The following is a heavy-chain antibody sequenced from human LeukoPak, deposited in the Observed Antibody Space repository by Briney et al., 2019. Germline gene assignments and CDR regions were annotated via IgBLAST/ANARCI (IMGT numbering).Heavy chain of an antibody. D-gene: IGHD6-13*01. CDR3: AKATIGAADANFDY. CDR1: GFTFRNYA. CDR2: INAGGGST. Sequence: GGSLRLSCAASGFTFRNYAMSWVRQAPGMGLEWVSSINAGGGSTYYADSVKGRFTISRDTSKNTLSLQMNSLRAEDTAVYYCAKATIGAADANFDYWGQGTRVTVSS. V-gene: IGHV3-23*01. J-gene: IGHJ4*02.